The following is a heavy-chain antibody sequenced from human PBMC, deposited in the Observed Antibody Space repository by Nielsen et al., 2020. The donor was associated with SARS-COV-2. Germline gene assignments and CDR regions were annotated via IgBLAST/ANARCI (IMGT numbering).Heavy chain of an antibody. V-gene: IGHV3-23*01. CDR1: GFTFSDYY. CDR2: ISYSGGST. J-gene: IGHJ6*02. CDR3: SGSGSEGYYYYYYGMDV. D-gene: IGHD3-10*01. Sequence: GESLKISCAASGFTFSDYYMSWIRQAPGKGLEWVSAISYSGGSTYYADSVKGRFTISRDNSKNTLYLQMNSLRAEDTAVYYCSGSGSEGYYYYYYGMDVWGQGTTVTVSS.